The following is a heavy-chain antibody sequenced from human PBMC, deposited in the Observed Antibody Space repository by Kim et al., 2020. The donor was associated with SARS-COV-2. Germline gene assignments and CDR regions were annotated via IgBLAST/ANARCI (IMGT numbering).Heavy chain of an antibody. J-gene: IGHJ4*02. CDR3: ARVLSYYGSGKYTGGDY. Sequence: ASVKVSCKASGYTFTNYYMHWVRQAPGQGLEWMGIINPSGGSTSYAQKFQGRVTMTRDTSTSTVYMELSSLRSEETAVYYFARVLSYYGSGKYTGGDYWGQGTLVTVSS. CDR2: INPSGGST. V-gene: IGHV1-46*01. CDR1: GYTFTNYY. D-gene: IGHD3-10*01.